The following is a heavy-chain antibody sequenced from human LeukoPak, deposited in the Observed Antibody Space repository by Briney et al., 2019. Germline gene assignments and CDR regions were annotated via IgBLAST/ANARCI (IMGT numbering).Heavy chain of an antibody. V-gene: IGHV4-39*01. D-gene: IGHD3-3*01. CDR2: IYYSGST. Sequence: PSETLSLTCTVSGGSISSSSYYWGWIRQPPGKGLEWIGSIYYSGSTYYNPSLKSRVTISVDTSKNQFSLKLSSVTAADTAVYYCARHSVTIFGVVIAHNWFDPWGQGTLVTVSS. J-gene: IGHJ5*02. CDR3: ARHSVTIFGVVIAHNWFDP. CDR1: GGSISSSSYY.